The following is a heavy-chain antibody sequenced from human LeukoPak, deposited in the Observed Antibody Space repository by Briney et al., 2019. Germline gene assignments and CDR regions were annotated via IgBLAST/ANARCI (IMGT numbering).Heavy chain of an antibody. Sequence: GRSLRLSCAASGFTFSSYGMHWVRQAPDKGLEWVAVIWYDGSNKYYADSVKGRFTISRDNSKNTLYLQMNSLRAEDTAVYYCARDRGSGSYFSHCDYWGQGTLVTVSS. D-gene: IGHD3-10*01. J-gene: IGHJ4*02. CDR1: GFTFSSYG. CDR2: IWYDGSNK. V-gene: IGHV3-33*01. CDR3: ARDRGSGSYFSHCDY.